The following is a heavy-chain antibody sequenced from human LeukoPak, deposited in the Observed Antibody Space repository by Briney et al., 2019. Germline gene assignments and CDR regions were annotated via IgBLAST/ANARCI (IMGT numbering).Heavy chain of an antibody. CDR1: GFTFSSYS. CDR3: ARGPPETSGSYSYYFDY. D-gene: IGHD1-26*01. V-gene: IGHV3-21*01. Sequence: PGGSLRLSCAASGFTFSSYSMNWVRQAPGKGLEWVSSISSSSSYIYYADSVKGRFTISRDNAKNSLYLQMNSLRAEDTAVYYCARGPPETSGSYSYYFDYWGQGTLVTVSS. CDR2: ISSSSSYI. J-gene: IGHJ4*02.